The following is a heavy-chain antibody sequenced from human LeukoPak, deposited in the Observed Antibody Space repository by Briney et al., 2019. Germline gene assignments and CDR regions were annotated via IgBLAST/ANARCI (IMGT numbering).Heavy chain of an antibody. J-gene: IGHJ4*02. CDR3: ARAYGSEPYDY. V-gene: IGHV1-69*02. CDR1: GGTFSSYT. D-gene: IGHD3-10*01. Sequence: SVKVSCKASGGTFSSYTISWVRQAPGQGVEGMGGIIPILGIANYAQKFQGRVTITADKSTSTAYMELSSLRSEDTAVYYCARAYGSEPYDYWGQGTLVTVSS. CDR2: IIPILGIA.